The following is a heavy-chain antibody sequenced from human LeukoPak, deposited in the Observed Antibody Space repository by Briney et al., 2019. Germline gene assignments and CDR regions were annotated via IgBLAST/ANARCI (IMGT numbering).Heavy chain of an antibody. V-gene: IGHV1-46*01. CDR1: GYTFTSYY. J-gene: IGHJ4*02. Sequence: GASVKVSCKASGYTFTSYYMHWVRQAPGQGLEWMGIINPSGGSTSYAQKFQGRVTMTRDTSTSTVYMELSSLRSEDTAVYYCARAYGTPNYDFWSGYYTESSFDYWGQGTLVTVSS. D-gene: IGHD3-3*01. CDR2: INPSGGST. CDR3: ARAYGTPNYDFWSGYYTESSFDY.